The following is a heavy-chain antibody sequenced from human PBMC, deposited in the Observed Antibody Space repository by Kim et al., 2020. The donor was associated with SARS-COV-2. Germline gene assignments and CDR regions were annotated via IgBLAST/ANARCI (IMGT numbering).Heavy chain of an antibody. V-gene: IGHV1-24*01. CDR2: FDPEDGET. Sequence: ASVKVSCKVSGYTLTELSMHWVRQAPGKGLEWMGGFDPEDGETIYAQKFQGRVTMTEDTSTDTAYMELSSLRSEDTAVYYCATYTGPYPAFDIWGQGTMVTVSS. D-gene: IGHD3-16*01. CDR1: GYTLTELS. CDR3: ATYTGPYPAFDI. J-gene: IGHJ3*02.